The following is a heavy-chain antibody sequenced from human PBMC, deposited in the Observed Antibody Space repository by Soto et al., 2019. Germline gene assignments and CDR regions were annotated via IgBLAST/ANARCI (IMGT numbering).Heavy chain of an antibody. CDR1: GYSFTSYW. V-gene: IGHV5-51*01. CDR2: IYPGDSDT. Sequence: GESLKISCKGSGYSFTSYWIGWARQMPGKGLEWMGIIYPGDSDTRYSPSFQGQVTISADKSISTAYVQWSSLKASDTAMYYCARQRYGGRYYYGMDVWGQGTTVTVSS. D-gene: IGHD5-18*01. J-gene: IGHJ6*02. CDR3: ARQRYGGRYYYGMDV.